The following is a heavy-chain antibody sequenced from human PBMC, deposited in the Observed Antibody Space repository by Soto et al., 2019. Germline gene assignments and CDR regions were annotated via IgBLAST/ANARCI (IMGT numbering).Heavy chain of an antibody. V-gene: IGHV1-69*13. Sequence: ASVKVSCKASGGTFSSYAISWVRQAPGQGLEWMGGIIPIFGTANYAQKFQGRVTITADESTSTAYMELSSLRSEDTAVYYCARSYSSGYYGFDYWGQGTLVTVSS. J-gene: IGHJ4*02. CDR2: IIPIFGTA. CDR3: ARSYSSGYYGFDY. CDR1: GGTFSSYA. D-gene: IGHD3-22*01.